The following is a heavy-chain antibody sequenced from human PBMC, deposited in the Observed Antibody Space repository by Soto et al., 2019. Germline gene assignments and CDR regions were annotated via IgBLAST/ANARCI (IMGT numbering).Heavy chain of an antibody. CDR2: ISYDGSNK. CDR1: GFIFNTYD. CDR3: AKGQHCSSSSCYFYYYGMDV. V-gene: IGHV3-30*18. Sequence: QVQLVESGGGVVQPGRSLRLSCAASGFIFNTYDMHWVRQAPGKGLEWVAVISYDGSNKYYADSVKGRLTIYRDNSKKMLYLQMNSLRPEDTAVYYCAKGQHCSSSSCYFYYYGMDVWGQGTKVAVSS. D-gene: IGHD2-2*01. J-gene: IGHJ6*02.